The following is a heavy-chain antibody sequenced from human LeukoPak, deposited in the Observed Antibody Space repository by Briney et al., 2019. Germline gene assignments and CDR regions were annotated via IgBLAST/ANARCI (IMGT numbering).Heavy chain of an antibody. V-gene: IGHV4-61*01. CDR1: GGSFSSGSYY. Sequence: PSETLSLTCTVSGGSFSSGSYYWRWIRQPPGKGLEWIGYIYYSGSTNYNPSLKSRVTISVDTSKNQFSLKLSSVTAADTAVYYCASTYVDYVSSYGMDVWGKGTTVTVSS. CDR2: IYYSGST. CDR3: ASTYVDYVSSYGMDV. J-gene: IGHJ6*04. D-gene: IGHD4-17*01.